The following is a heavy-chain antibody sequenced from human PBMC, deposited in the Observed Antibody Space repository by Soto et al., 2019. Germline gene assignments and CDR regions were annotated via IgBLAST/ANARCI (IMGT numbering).Heavy chain of an antibody. V-gene: IGHV3-21*01. CDR2: ISSSSSYI. Sequence: GGSLRLSCAASGFTFSSYSMNWVRQAPGKGLEWVSSISSSSSYIYYADSVKGRFTISRDNAKNSLYLQMNSLRAEDTAVYYCVRAQAPTWVATIFYFDYWGQGTLVTVSS. D-gene: IGHD3-3*01. CDR3: VRAQAPTWVATIFYFDY. CDR1: GFTFSSYS. J-gene: IGHJ4*02.